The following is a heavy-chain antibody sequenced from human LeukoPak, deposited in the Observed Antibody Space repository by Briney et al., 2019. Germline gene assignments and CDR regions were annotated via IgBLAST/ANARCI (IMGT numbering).Heavy chain of an antibody. CDR2: MYLSGTA. V-gene: IGHV4-4*02. Sequence: SGTLSLTCTVSGDSINSLDLWSWVRQPPGKGLEWIGEMYLSGTAHPNPSVKSRVTISIDKSKNQFFLNLSSVTAADTAVYYCAGLVGRYSSGLYYYYFDYWGQGTLVTASS. CDR3: AGLVGRYSSGLYYYYFDY. CDR1: GDSINSLDL. D-gene: IGHD3-22*01. J-gene: IGHJ4*02.